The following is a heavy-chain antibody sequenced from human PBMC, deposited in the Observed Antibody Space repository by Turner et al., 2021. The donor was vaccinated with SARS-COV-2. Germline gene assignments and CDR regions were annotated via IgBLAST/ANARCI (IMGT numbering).Heavy chain of an antibody. V-gene: IGHV3-66*01. D-gene: IGHD2-2*01. CDR2: ISSGGNT. J-gene: IGHJ6*02. CDR3: ARGGEFQLLHYYGMDV. CDR1: GFTVSSNY. Sequence: VQLVESGGGLVKPGGSLRLSCAASGFTVSSNYMSWVRQAPGKGLEWVSVISSGGNTYYADSVKGRFTISRDNSKNTLYLQMNSLRAEDTAVYYCARGGEFQLLHYYGMDVWGQGTTVTVSS.